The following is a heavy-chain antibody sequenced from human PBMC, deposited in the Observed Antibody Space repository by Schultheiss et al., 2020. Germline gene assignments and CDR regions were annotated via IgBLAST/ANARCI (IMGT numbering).Heavy chain of an antibody. CDR3: AKEDTGLNH. Sequence: GESLKISCAASGFTFSSYAMSWVRQAPGKGLEWVSSISIISGYMYYADSVKGRFTISRDNAKNSLYLQMNSLRAEDTALYYCAKEDTGLNHWGQGTLVTVST. CDR2: ISIISGYM. J-gene: IGHJ5*02. V-gene: IGHV3-21*04. D-gene: IGHD1-14*01. CDR1: GFTFSSYA.